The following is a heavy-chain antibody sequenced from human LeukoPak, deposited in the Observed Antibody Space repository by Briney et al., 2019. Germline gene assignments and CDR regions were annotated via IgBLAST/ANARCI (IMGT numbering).Heavy chain of an antibody. CDR3: GRGDIVVQPAGMPRGTVGRH. V-gene: IGHV3-23*01. D-gene: IGHD2-2*01. J-gene: IGHJ4*02. Sequence: GGSLRLSCAASGFTFSSYAMTWVRQAPGKGLEWVSAITGSGTTAFYADSVKGRFTISRDNSKNTLYLQMNSLRAEDTAIYYCGRGDIVVQPAGMPRGTVGRHWGQGTLVTVSS. CDR2: ITGSGTTA. CDR1: GFTFSSYA.